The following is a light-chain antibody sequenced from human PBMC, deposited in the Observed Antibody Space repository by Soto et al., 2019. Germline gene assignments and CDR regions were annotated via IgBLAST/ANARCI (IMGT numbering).Light chain of an antibody. J-gene: IGKJ1*01. Sequence: EIVLPQSPGTLSLSPGERATLSCRASQNVDSLYLAWYQHRPGQSPRLLIRGVSRRATGIPDMFSGSGSGTDFALAVSGLEPDNFEVYYCQHYDVAPWTFAQGTKVDIK. CDR1: QNVDSLY. V-gene: IGKV3-20*01. CDR2: GVS. CDR3: QHYDVAPWT.